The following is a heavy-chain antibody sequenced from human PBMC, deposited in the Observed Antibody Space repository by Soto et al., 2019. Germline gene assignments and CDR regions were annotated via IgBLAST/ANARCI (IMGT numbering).Heavy chain of an antibody. CDR1: GGTISSYA. Sequence: ASVKVSCQASGGTISSYAISWVRQAPGQGLEWMGGIIPINGNANYAQKFQGRVTITTDTSTSTAYMELRSLRSDDTAVYYCARAPNGYSYGYWFDPWGQGTLVTVSS. D-gene: IGHD5-18*01. V-gene: IGHV1-69*10. CDR3: ARAPNGYSYGYWFDP. CDR2: IIPINGNA. J-gene: IGHJ5*02.